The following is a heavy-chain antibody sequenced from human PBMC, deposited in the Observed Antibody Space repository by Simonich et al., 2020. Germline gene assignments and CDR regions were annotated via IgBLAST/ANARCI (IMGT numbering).Heavy chain of an antibody. D-gene: IGHD1-26*01. Sequence: QVQLQQWGAGLLKPSETLSLTCAVYGGSFSGYYWSWIRQPPGKGLEWIGEINHSGSTNYNPSLKSRVTISVDTSKNQFSLKLSSVTAADTAVYYCASPSGSYAGGHAFDIWGQGTMVTASS. CDR3: ASPSGSYAGGHAFDI. V-gene: IGHV4-34*01. CDR1: GGSFSGYY. CDR2: INHSGST. J-gene: IGHJ3*02.